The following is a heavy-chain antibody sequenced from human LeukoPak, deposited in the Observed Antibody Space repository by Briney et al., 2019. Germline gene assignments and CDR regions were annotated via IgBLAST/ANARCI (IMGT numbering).Heavy chain of an antibody. D-gene: IGHD3-3*01. Sequence: SETLSLTCTVSGGSISSSSYYWGWIRQPPGKGLEWIGSIYYSGSTYYNLSLKSRVTISVDTSKNQFSLKLSSVTAADTAVYYCARREGMYYDFWSGYYDYWGQGTLVTVSS. CDR2: IYYSGST. V-gene: IGHV4-39*01. CDR1: GGSISSSSYY. CDR3: ARREGMYYDFWSGYYDY. J-gene: IGHJ4*02.